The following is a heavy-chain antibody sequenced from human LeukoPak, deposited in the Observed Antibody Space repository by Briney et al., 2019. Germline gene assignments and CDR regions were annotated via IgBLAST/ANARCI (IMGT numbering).Heavy chain of an antibody. D-gene: IGHD3-10*01. CDR2: IYYSGST. V-gene: IGHV4-59*08. Sequence: MASETLSLTCTVSGGSISSYYWSWIRQPPGKGLEWIGYIYYSGSTNYNPSLKSRVTISVDTSKNQFSLKLSSVTAADTAVYYCARLGSRGHKRWFDPWGQGTLVTVSS. CDR3: ARLGSRGHKRWFDP. CDR1: GGSISSYY. J-gene: IGHJ5*02.